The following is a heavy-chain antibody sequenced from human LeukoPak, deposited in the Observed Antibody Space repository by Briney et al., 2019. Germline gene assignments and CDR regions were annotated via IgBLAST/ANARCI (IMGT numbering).Heavy chain of an antibody. J-gene: IGHJ4*02. D-gene: IGHD3-9*01. Sequence: PGGSLRLSCAASGFTFSDYSMIWVRQAPGKGLEWVSYITGTSSAIYYADSVKGRFTISRDNAKRSLYLQMNSLRAEDTAVYYCVRHVDWSFDYWGQGSLVTVSS. CDR3: VRHVDWSFDY. V-gene: IGHV3-48*04. CDR1: GFTFSDYS. CDR2: ITGTSSAI.